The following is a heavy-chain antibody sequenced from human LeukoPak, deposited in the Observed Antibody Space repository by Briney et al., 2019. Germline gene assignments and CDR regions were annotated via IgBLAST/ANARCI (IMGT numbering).Heavy chain of an antibody. V-gene: IGHV2-5*02. J-gene: IGHJ4*02. Sequence: SGPTLVNPTQTLTLTCTFSGFSLSTSGVGVGWIRQPPGKALEWLALIYWDDDKRYSPSLKSRLTITKDTSKNQVVLTMTNMDPVDTATYYCAHSILEHYDVLTGYQFDYWGQGTLVTVSS. D-gene: IGHD3-9*01. CDR1: GFSLSTSGVG. CDR3: AHSILEHYDVLTGYQFDY. CDR2: IYWDDDK.